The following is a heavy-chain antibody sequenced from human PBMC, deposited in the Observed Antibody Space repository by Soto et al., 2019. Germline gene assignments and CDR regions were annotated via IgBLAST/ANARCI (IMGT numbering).Heavy chain of an antibody. J-gene: IGHJ6*03. CDR1: GGSISSYY. V-gene: IGHV4-59*01. CDR3: ARVPYNWNDVGNYHYYMDV. D-gene: IGHD1-1*01. Sequence: SETLSLTCTVSGGSISSYYWSWIRQPPGKGLEWIGYIYYSGSTNYNPSLKSRVTISVDTSKNQFSLKLSSVTAADTAVYYCARVPYNWNDVGNYHYYMDVWGKGTTVTVSS. CDR2: IYYSGST.